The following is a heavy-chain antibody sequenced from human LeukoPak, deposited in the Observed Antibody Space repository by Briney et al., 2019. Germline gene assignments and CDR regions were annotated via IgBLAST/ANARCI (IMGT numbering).Heavy chain of an antibody. D-gene: IGHD6-19*01. CDR1: GFMFSTYW. CDR3: ARDPPGTAVAGYDY. CDR2: MNQDGSEK. V-gene: IGHV3-7*01. Sequence: GGSLRLSCAASGFMFSTYWMSWVRQAPGKGLKWVANMNQDGSEKYYVDSVKGRFTISRDNAKNSLFLQMHGLRAEDTAVYYCARDPPGTAVAGYDYWGQGTLVTVSS. J-gene: IGHJ4*02.